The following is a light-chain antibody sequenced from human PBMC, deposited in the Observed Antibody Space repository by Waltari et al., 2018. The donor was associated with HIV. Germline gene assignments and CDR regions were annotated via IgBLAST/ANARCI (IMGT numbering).Light chain of an antibody. CDR3: ASWDGSLNGWV. J-gene: IGLJ3*02. V-gene: IGLV1-44*01. Sequence: QSVLTQPPSASGTPGQRVTISCSGGSSNIGRDTVNWYQHLPGTAPKLLLYNNNRRPSGVPDRFSGSKSGTSASLAISGLQSEDEADYYCASWDGSLNGWVFGGGTKLTVL. CDR2: NNN. CDR1: SSNIGRDT.